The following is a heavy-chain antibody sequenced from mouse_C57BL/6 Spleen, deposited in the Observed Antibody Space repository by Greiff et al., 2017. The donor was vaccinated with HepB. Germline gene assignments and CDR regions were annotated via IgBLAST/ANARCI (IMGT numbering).Heavy chain of an antibody. D-gene: IGHD3-2*02. Sequence: QVQLQQPGAELVKPGASVKMSCKASGYTFTSYWITWVKQRPGQGLEWIGDIYPGSGSTNYNEKFKSKATLTVATSSSTAYMQLSSLTSEDSAVYYCARGEDSSGLFDYWGQGTTLTVSS. V-gene: IGHV1-55*01. CDR3: ARGEDSSGLFDY. CDR1: GYTFTSYW. CDR2: IYPGSGST. J-gene: IGHJ2*01.